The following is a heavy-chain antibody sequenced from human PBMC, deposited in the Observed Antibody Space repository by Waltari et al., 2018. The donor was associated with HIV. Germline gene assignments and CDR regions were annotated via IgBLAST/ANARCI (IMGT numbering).Heavy chain of an antibody. Sequence: QVQLQESGPGLVKPSQTLSLTCTVSGGSISSAGFYWSWIRQHPGKGLEWIGNIYYTGSTYYNPSLKSRVTISIDTSNNQFSLNLSSVTAADTAVYYCARDYGSGRGGGMDVWGQGTTVTVSS. V-gene: IGHV4-31*03. CDR1: GGSISSAGFY. CDR3: ARDYGSGRGGGMDV. CDR2: IYYTGST. D-gene: IGHD3-10*01. J-gene: IGHJ6*02.